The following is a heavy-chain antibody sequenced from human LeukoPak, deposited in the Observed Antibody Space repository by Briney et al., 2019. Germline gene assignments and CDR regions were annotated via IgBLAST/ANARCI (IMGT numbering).Heavy chain of an antibody. D-gene: IGHD5-12*01. J-gene: IGHJ4*02. Sequence: GRSVKLSCKASGYSFSGYYMHWVRRAPGQGLEWMGWINPNTGGTHYSQKCHSRDTMTRDTSIRTAYMELSRLKSDDTAIYYCARDLGYVEGPSDYWGQPTMVADSS. CDR3: ARDLGYVEGPSDY. CDR1: GYSFSGYY. V-gene: IGHV1-2*02. CDR2: INPNTGGT.